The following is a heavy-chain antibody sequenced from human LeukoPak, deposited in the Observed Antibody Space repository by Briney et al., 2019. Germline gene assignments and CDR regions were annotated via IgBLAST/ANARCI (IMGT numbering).Heavy chain of an antibody. J-gene: IGHJ6*03. D-gene: IGHD4-23*01. V-gene: IGHV3-33*01. CDR2: IWYDGSNK. CDR3: ARVRRIYGGNSPLYYYYMDV. Sequence: GGSLRLSCAASGFTFSSYGMHWVRQAPGKGLEWVAVIWYDGSNKYYADSVKGRFTISRDNSKNTLYLQMNSLRSEDTAVYYCARVRRIYGGNSPLYYYYMDVWGKGTTVTVSS. CDR1: GFTFSSYG.